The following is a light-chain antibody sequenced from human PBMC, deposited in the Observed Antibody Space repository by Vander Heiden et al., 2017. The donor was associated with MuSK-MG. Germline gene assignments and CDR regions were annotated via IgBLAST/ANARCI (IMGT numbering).Light chain of an antibody. Sequence: EIVLTQSPGTLSLSPGERATLSCRASQSVSSSYLAWYQQKPGQAPRLLIYGASSRDTGIPDRFSGSGYGKDFTLTISRREPEDFAVYYCQQYGSSTPITFGQGTRMEIK. CDR3: QQYGSSTPIT. V-gene: IGKV3-20*01. CDR2: GAS. J-gene: IGKJ5*01. CDR1: QSVSSSY.